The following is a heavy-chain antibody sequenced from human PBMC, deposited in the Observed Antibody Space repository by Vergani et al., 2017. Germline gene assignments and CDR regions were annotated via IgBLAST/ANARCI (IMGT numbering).Heavy chain of an antibody. CDR1: GYTFTGYY. D-gene: IGHD5-18*01. J-gene: IGHJ4*02. V-gene: IGHV1-2*02. CDR3: AGENSDVLSDFDY. CDR2: INPNSGGT. Sequence: QVQLVQSGAEVKKPGASVKVSCKASGYTFTGYYMHWVRQDPGQGVEWMGWINPNSGGTNYSQKFQGGVTMTRDTSISTDYMELSRLRSDDTAVYYCAGENSDVLSDFDYWGQGTLVTVSS.